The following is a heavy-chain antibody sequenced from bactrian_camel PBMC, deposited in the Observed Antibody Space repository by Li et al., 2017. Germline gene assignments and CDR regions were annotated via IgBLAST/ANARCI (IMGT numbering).Heavy chain of an antibody. CDR3: AAEGPSWDSYSCVNSEIGY. J-gene: IGHJ6*01. D-gene: IGHD2*01. CDR1: GFTFDDEDIYGPD. Sequence: HVQLVESGGGSVQAGGSLRLSCTASGFTFDDEDIYGPDMGWYRQAPGNECELVSTLSIDSSTDYAESVKGRFTISQDVVKNLVYFQMNDLKPEDTAVYYCAAEGPSWDSYSCVNSEIGYWGQGTQVTVS. CDR2: LSIDSST. V-gene: IGHV3S53*01.